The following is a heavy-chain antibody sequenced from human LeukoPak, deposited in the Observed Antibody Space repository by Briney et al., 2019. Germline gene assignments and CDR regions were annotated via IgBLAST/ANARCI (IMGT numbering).Heavy chain of an antibody. CDR3: ALQVDYDFWSGYSFDP. J-gene: IGHJ5*02. D-gene: IGHD3-3*01. CDR2: INPNSGGT. V-gene: IGHV1-2*02. Sequence: ASVKVSCKASGYTFTGYYMHWVRQAPGQGLEWMGWINPNSGGTNYAQKFQGRVTMTRDTSISTAYMELSRLRSDDTAVYYCALQVDYDFWSGYSFDPWGRGTLVTVSS. CDR1: GYTFTGYY.